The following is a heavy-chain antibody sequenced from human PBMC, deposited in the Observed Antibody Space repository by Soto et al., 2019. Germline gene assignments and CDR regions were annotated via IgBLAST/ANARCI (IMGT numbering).Heavy chain of an antibody. CDR3: ASHPLNWSDADS. V-gene: IGHV4-59*08. J-gene: IGHJ4*02. CDR2: IHYSGST. D-gene: IGHD1-1*01. Sequence: PSETLSLTCTVSGASIGSYYWSWIRQPPGKGLEWIGYIHYSGSTKYNPSLKSRLSMSVDTSKNQFSLTMKSVTAADTGVYYCASHPLNWSDADSWGQGVLVTVSS. CDR1: GASIGSYY.